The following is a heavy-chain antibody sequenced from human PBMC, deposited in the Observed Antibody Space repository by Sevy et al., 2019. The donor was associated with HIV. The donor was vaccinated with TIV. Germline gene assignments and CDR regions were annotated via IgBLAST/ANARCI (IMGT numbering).Heavy chain of an antibody. Sequence: GGSLRLSCAASGFTFSTYGMHWVRQAPGKGLEWVAVIWFDGSNTYYADSVKGRFNISRDIAKNTLHFQMNSLRVKDTAVYYCARDLEFYDYDDCGPASMHDYWGQGTLVTVSS. CDR3: ARDLEFYDYDDCGPASMHDY. CDR2: IWFDGSNT. J-gene: IGHJ4*02. D-gene: IGHD3-16*01. V-gene: IGHV3-33*01. CDR1: GFTFSTYG.